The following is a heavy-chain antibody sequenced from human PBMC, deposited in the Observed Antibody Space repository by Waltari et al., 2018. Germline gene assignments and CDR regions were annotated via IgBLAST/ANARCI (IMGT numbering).Heavy chain of an antibody. CDR1: GFTFSSYS. V-gene: IGHV3-21*01. Sequence: EVQLVESGGGLVKPGGSLRLSCAASGFTFSSYSMNWVRQAPGKGLEWVSSIRSSSSYIYYADSVKGGFTISRDNAKNSLYLQMNSLRAEDTAVYYCARASTYYYGSGAYYFDYWGQGTLVTVSS. CDR2: IRSSSSYI. CDR3: ARASTYYYGSGAYYFDY. J-gene: IGHJ4*02. D-gene: IGHD3-10*01.